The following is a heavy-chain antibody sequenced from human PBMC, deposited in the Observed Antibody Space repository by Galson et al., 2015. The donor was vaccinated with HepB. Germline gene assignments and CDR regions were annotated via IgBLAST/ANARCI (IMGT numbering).Heavy chain of an antibody. J-gene: IGHJ4*02. CDR2: IYTSGST. D-gene: IGHD2-2*01. CDR1: GGSISSYY. Sequence: ETLSLTCTVSGGSISSYYWSWIRQPAGKGLEWIGRIYTSGSTNYNPSLKSRVTMSVDTSKNQFSLKLSSVTAADTAVYYCARDGTYCSSTSCPFDYWGQGTLVTVSS. CDR3: ARDGTYCSSTSCPFDY. V-gene: IGHV4-4*07.